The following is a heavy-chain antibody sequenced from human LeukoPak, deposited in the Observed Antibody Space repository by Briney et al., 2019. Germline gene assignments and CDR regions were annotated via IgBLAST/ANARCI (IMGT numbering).Heavy chain of an antibody. CDR3: VRQSESDYSSGVFDS. CDR1: GRSLSSSDYY. V-gene: IGHV4-39*01. D-gene: IGHD1-26*01. CDR2: IFYTGTT. J-gene: IGHJ4*02. Sequence: PSETLSLTCTFSGRSLSSSDYYWGWLLQPPGTGLEWSGSIFYTGTTYYNPSLKTRVTISVTTPKNPFSLKLSSVTAAVTAVYYCVRQSESDYSSGVFDSWCRGTLVSVSS.